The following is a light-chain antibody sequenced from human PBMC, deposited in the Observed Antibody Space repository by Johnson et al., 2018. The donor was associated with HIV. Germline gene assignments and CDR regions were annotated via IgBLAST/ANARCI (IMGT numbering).Light chain of an antibody. CDR2: EKN. Sequence: QSVLTQPPSVSAAPGQKVTISCSGSSSNIGNNYVSWYQQLPGTAPKLLIYEKNKRPSGIPDRFSASKSGTSATLGISGLQTGDEADYYCGTWDSRLNVYLFGTGTKVTVL. V-gene: IGLV1-51*02. CDR3: GTWDSRLNVYL. CDR1: SSNIGNNY. J-gene: IGLJ1*01.